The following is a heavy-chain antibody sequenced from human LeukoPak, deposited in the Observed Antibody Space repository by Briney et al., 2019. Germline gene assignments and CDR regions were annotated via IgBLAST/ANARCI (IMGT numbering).Heavy chain of an antibody. V-gene: IGHV3-23*01. J-gene: IGHJ6*02. CDR2: ISGSGGST. CDR3: AKSVAIYFYYGLDV. D-gene: IGHD3-3*01. CDR1: GFTFSDYA. Sequence: TGGSLRLSCAVSGFTFSDYAMSWVRQAPGKGLEWVSTISGSGGSTYSADSVKGRFTISRDNSKNTLFLQMNSLRVEDTAPYYCAKSVAIYFYYGLDVWGQGTTVTVSS.